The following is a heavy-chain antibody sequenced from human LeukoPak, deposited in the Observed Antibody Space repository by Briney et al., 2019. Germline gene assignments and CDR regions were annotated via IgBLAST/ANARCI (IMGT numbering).Heavy chain of an antibody. V-gene: IGHV3-30*18. D-gene: IGHD1-20*01. CDR3: AKDDSGITGTAGEYYYYYGMDV. Sequence: PGGSLRLSCAASGFTFSSYGVHWVRQAPGKGLEWVAVISYDGSNKYYADSVKGRFTISRDNSKNTLYLQMNSLRAEDTAVYYCAKDDSGITGTAGEYYYYYGMDVWGQGTTVTVSS. CDR2: ISYDGSNK. CDR1: GFTFSSYG. J-gene: IGHJ6*02.